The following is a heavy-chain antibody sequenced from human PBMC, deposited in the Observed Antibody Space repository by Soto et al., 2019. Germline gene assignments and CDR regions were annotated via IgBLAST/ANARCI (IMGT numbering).Heavy chain of an antibody. CDR2: IDHDGPT. J-gene: IGHJ4*02. V-gene: IGHV3-74*01. Sequence: EVQLVESGGGLVQPGGSLRLSCAGSGFTFSNYWMHWVRQAPGKGLEWVSRIDHDGPTDYADSVRGRFTISRDNAENTLYLQMNSLRPEVTAVYYCVRDSHGDYRGQGTLVTVSS. CDR3: VRDSHGDY. CDR1: GFTFSNYW.